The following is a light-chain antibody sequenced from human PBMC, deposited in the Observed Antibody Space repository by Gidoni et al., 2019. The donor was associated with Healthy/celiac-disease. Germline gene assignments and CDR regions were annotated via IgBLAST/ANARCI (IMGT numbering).Light chain of an antibody. Sequence: AIRMTQSPSSFSASTGDRVTITCRASQGISSYLAWYQQKPGKAPKLLIYAASTLQSRVPSRFSGSCSGTAFTLTISCLQSEDFATYYCQQYYRYLLTFGGGTTVEI. J-gene: IGKJ4*01. CDR3: QQYYRYLLT. V-gene: IGKV1-8*01. CDR2: AAS. CDR1: QGISSY.